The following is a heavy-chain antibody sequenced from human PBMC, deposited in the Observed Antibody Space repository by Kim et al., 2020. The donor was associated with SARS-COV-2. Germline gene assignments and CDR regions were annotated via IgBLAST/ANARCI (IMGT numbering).Heavy chain of an antibody. V-gene: IGHV4-59*01. J-gene: IGHJ4*02. D-gene: IGHD6-19*01. Sequence: NYTPSLKSRVTISVDTSKKQFSLKLSSVTAADTAVYYCARSSGWVYYFDYWGQGTLVTVSS. CDR3: ARSSGWVYYFDY.